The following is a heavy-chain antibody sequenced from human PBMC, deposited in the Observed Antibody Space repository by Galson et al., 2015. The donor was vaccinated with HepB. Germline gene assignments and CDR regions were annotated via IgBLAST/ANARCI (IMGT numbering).Heavy chain of an antibody. V-gene: IGHV3-69-1*01. J-gene: IGHJ4*02. D-gene: IGHD3-9*01. CDR1: GFSLSAYN. Sequence: SLRLSCAASGFSLSAYNMNWVRQAPGKGLEWVSSISGSTYIYYKESVKGRFTISRDTAENSVYLQMNSLRVKDTAVYYCARDSGSYDVLTGHSSYFDLWGPGPLVTVSS. CDR2: ISGSTYI. CDR3: ARDSGSYDVLTGHSSYFDL.